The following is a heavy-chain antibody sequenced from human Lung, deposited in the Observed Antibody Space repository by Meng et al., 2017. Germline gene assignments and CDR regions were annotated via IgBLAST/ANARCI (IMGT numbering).Heavy chain of an antibody. J-gene: IGHJ4*02. D-gene: IGHD1-26*01. V-gene: IGHV3-21*01. Sequence: VRLGEAGGGRVQPGGSLRLSCEAPGFPFSSHTRNWVRQTPGKGLEWVSFITSSSGYRHYADSVRGRFTISRDNAKNSLYLQMNSLRVEDTAVYYCASLPDTREYWGQGTLVTVSS. CDR3: ASLPDTREY. CDR1: GFPFSSHT. CDR2: ITSSSGYR.